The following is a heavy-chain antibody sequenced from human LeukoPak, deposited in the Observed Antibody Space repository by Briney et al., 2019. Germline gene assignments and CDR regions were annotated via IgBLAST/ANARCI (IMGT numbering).Heavy chain of an antibody. D-gene: IGHD4-17*01. CDR2: ISGSGGRT. CDR3: AKGRGYGDYGSTFEY. V-gene: IGHV3-23*01. CDR1: GFIFSNYA. J-gene: IGHJ4*02. Sequence: GGSLRLSCAASGFIFSNYAMNWVRQAPGKGLEWVSVISGSGGRTYYIDSVKGRFTISRDNSKNTLYLQMNSLRDDDTAVDYCAKGRGYGDYGSTFEYWGQGTLATVSS.